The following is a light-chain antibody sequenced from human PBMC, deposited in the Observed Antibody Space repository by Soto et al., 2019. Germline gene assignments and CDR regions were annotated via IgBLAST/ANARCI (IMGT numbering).Light chain of an antibody. V-gene: IGKV3-15*01. J-gene: IGKJ3*01. CDR3: QPYSNWPPT. CDR1: ESVHSN. Sequence: EMVMTQSPATLSVSPGERVTLSCRASESVHSNFAWYQQKPGQGPSLLIYYASTRVTGVPDRFSGSGSGTDFTPTIDSLQSEDFGVYYCQPYSNWPPTFGARHKMEIK. CDR2: YAS.